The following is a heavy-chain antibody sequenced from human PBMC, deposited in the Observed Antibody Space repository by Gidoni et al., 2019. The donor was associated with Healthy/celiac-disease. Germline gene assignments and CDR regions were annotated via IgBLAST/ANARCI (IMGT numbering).Heavy chain of an antibody. J-gene: IGHJ4*02. CDR1: GFTFSSYA. CDR3: AREEGPGDY. CDR2: ISDDGSNK. Sequence: QVQLVESGRGVVQPGRSLRLSCAASGFTFSSYAMHWVRQAPGKGLEWVAVISDDGSNKYYADSVKGRFTISRDNSKNTLYLQMNSLRAEDTAVYYCAREEGPGDYWGQGTLVTVSS. V-gene: IGHV3-30-3*01.